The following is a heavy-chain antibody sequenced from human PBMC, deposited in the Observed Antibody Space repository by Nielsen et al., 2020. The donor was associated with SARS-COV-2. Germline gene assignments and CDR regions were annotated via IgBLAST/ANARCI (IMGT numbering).Heavy chain of an antibody. V-gene: IGHV5-10-1*01. CDR2: IDPGDSRT. J-gene: IGHJ4*02. D-gene: IGHD4-17*01. CDR3: ARRDGDFDY. Sequence: GGSLSLSCKASGYTITDYWISWVRQTPGKGLEWIGRIDPGDSRTNYSPSFQGHVIISVDKSINTAYLQWTSLRDSDNAMYYCARRDGDFDYWGQGTLVTVSS. CDR1: GYTITDYW.